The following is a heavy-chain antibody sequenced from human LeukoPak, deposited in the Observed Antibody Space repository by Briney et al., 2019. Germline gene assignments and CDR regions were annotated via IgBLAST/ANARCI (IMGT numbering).Heavy chain of an antibody. CDR3: ARVQQQLVRY. CDR1: GGSISSGGYY. D-gene: IGHD6-13*01. Sequence: SETLSLTCTVSGGSISSGGYYWSWIRQHPGKGLEWIGYIYYSGSTYYNPSLRSRVTISVDTSKNQFSLKLSSVTAADTAVYYCARVQQQLVRYWGQGTLVTVSS. J-gene: IGHJ4*02. CDR2: IYYSGST. V-gene: IGHV4-31*03.